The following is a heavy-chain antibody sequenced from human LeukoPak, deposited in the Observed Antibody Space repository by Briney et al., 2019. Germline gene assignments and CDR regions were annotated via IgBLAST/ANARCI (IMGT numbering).Heavy chain of an antibody. Sequence: GGSLRLSCTTSGFTFADHLMSWVRQAPGKGLEWVSVIYSGGSTYYADSVKGRFTISRDNSKNTLYLQMNSLRAEDTAVYYCARERERETYYYDSSGPNWFDPWGQGTLVTVSS. CDR2: IYSGGST. CDR3: ARERERETYYYDSSGPNWFDP. CDR1: GFTFADHL. V-gene: IGHV3-53*01. D-gene: IGHD3-22*01. J-gene: IGHJ5*02.